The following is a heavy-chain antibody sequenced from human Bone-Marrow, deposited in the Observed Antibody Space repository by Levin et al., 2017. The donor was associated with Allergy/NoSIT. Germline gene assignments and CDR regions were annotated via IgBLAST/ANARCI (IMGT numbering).Heavy chain of an antibody. CDR2: IKQDESET. D-gene: IGHD3-22*01. CDR3: AREQPHSDICGYYEAPYVDS. J-gene: IGHJ4*02. CDR1: RFTFSNYW. V-gene: IGHV3-7*01. Sequence: GGSLRLSCAASRFTFSNYWMSWVRQAPGKGLEWVANIKQDESETFYADSVRGRFTISRDNGKNSLYLQMNSLRAEDTAVYYCAREQPHSDICGYYEAPYVDSWGQGTLVTVSS.